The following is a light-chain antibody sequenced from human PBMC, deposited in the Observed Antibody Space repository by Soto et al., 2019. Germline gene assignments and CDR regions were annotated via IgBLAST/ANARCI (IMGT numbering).Light chain of an antibody. J-gene: IGKJ5*01. CDR3: QKADSLPLVT. CDR1: QDISTW. CDR2: AAS. V-gene: IGKV1-12*01. Sequence: IQLTLTPTSGSAAVGDRGPIPCRASQDISTWLAWYQQKPGKAPKLLVYAASSLFSGVPSRFSGSGSGTDFTLTISSLQPEDFATYYCQKADSLPLVTFGQGTRLEIK.